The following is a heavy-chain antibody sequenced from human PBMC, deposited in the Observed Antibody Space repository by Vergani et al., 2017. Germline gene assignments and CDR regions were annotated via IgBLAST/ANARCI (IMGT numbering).Heavy chain of an antibody. CDR3: ARHTTYTDS. D-gene: IGHD1-1*01. J-gene: IGHJ4*02. Sequence: EVALVQSGPEMRKPGESLKISCKRSEYSFGNYWIGWVRQMPGKGLEWMGIIYPAYSDTRYSPSFQGQVTISADKSISTAFLQWDSLKASDTALYYCARHTTYTDSWGQGTLVTVSS. V-gene: IGHV5-51*01. CDR2: IYPAYSDT. CDR1: EYSFGNYW.